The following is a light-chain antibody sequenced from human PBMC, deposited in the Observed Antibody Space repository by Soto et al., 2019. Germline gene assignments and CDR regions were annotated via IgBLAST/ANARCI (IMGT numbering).Light chain of an antibody. V-gene: IGKV2-28*01. CDR1: QSLLHSNGYNY. Sequence: VVMTQSPLSLPVTPGEPSSISCRSSQSLLHSNGYNYLDWYLQKPGQSPQLLIYLGSNRASGVPDRFSGSGSGTDFTLKISRVEAEDVGVYYCMQALQTHQCTFSQGTKVDIK. CDR2: LGS. J-gene: IGKJ1*01. CDR3: MQALQTHQCT.